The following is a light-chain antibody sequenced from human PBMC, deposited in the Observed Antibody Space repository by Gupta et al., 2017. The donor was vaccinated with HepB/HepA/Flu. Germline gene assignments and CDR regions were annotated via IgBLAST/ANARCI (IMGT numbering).Light chain of an antibody. CDR2: YAS. Sequence: EVVLTQSPDFQSVTPKEKVTITCRASQSIGTSLHSYQQKPVQSPKLLINYASQYGSAVPSRFSGSGSGRYFTLTINSLVAQDAATYYCHQRCGIPLTFGRGTKVDIK. J-gene: IGKJ4*01. V-gene: IGKV6-21*01. CDR3: HQRCGIPLT. CDR1: QSIGTS.